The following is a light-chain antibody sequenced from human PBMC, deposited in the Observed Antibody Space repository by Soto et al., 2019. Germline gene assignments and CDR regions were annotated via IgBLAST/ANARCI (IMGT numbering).Light chain of an antibody. CDR3: QQYHNWPPIT. Sequence: IVMTQSPDTRVVSLGEGASLSCRASRSVSSHLAWYQHKPGQAPRLLIYGASTRASGIPARFSGSGSETDFTLTIRSLQSEDSAVYYCQQYHNWPPITFGQGTRLEIK. J-gene: IGKJ5*01. CDR2: GAS. V-gene: IGKV3-15*01. CDR1: RSVSSH.